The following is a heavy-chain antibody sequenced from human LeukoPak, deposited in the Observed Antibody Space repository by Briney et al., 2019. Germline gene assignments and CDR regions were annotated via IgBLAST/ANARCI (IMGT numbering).Heavy chain of an antibody. CDR3: AGEYCSSASCYKAFDI. CDR2: INPNSGGT. V-gene: IGHV1-2*02. J-gene: IGHJ3*02. CDR1: GYTFTGYY. Sequence: ASVKVSCKASGYTFTGYYMHWVRQAPGQGLEWMGWINPNSGGTNYAQKFQGRVTMTRDTSISTDYMELSRLRSDDTAVYYCAGEYCSSASCYKAFDIWGQGTMVTVSS. D-gene: IGHD2-2*02.